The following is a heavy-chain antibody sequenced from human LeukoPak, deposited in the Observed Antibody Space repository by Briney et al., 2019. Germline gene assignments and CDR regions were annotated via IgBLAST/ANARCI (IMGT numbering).Heavy chain of an antibody. V-gene: IGHV3-74*01. Sequence: GGSLRLSCADSGFTFNSYWMHWVRQAPGKGLVWVSRINSDGTTTTYADSVKGRFSISRDNAKNTLYLQMNSLRDDDTAVYFCTSVKNGYYGYFYPWGQGTLVTVSS. CDR2: INSDGTTT. J-gene: IGHJ5*02. CDR3: TSVKNGYYGYFYP. D-gene: IGHD3-3*01. CDR1: GFTFNSYW.